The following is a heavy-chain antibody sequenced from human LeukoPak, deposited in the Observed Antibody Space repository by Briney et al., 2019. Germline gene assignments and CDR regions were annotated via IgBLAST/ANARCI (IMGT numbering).Heavy chain of an antibody. Sequence: SETLSLTCAVYGGSFSGYSWNWIRQPPVKGLEWIGEINHSGGTNYNPSLKSRVTISVDTSKKQFSLKLSSVTAADTAVYYCARDPQDIVGATVDYWGQGTLVTVSS. V-gene: IGHV4-34*01. CDR3: ARDPQDIVGATVDY. J-gene: IGHJ4*02. CDR1: GGSFSGYS. CDR2: INHSGGT. D-gene: IGHD1-26*01.